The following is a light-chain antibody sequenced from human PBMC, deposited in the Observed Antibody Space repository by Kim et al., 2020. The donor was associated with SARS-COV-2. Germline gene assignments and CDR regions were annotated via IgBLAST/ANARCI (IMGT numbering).Light chain of an antibody. Sequence: SYELTQPLSVSVALGQTARITCGGNNIASKNVHWYQQKPGQAPVLVIYRDTNRPSGIPERFSGSNSGNTATLTISRAQAGDEADYYCQVWDSSTVFG. CDR3: QVWDSSTV. CDR1: NIASKN. J-gene: IGLJ3*02. V-gene: IGLV3-9*01. CDR2: RDT.